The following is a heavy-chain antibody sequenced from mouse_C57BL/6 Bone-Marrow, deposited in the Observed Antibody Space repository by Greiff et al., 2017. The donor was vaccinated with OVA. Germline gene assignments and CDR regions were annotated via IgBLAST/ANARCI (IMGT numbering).Heavy chain of an antibody. CDR1: GYTFTSYG. J-gene: IGHJ1*03. CDR2: IYPRSGNT. D-gene: IGHD2-4*01. Sequence: QVQLQQSGAELARPGASVKLSCKASGYTFTSYGISWVKQRTGQGLEWIGEIYPRSGNTYYNEKFKGKATLTADKSSSTAYMELSRLTSEDSAVYVCARDVDYGGSYYWYFDVWGTGTTVTVSS. CDR3: ARDVDYGGSYYWYFDV. V-gene: IGHV1-81*01.